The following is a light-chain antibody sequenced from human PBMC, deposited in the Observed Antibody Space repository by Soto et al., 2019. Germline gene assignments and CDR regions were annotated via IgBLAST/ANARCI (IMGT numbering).Light chain of an antibody. J-gene: IGKJ1*01. Sequence: EIVRTKSPATLCVAPGERAILSCRASQSVSSSYLAWYQQKPGQAPRLLIYGASSRATGIPDRFSGSGSGTDFTLTLCRLEPEDFAVYYCQQYGSSPRTFGQGTKVDIK. CDR3: QQYGSSPRT. V-gene: IGKV3-20*01. CDR1: QSVSSSY. CDR2: GAS.